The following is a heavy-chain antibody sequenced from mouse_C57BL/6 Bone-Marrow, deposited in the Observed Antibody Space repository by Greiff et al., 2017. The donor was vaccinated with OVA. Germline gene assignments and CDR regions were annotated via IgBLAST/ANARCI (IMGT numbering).Heavy chain of an antibody. Sequence: VQLKESGAELVRPGASVKLSCTASGFNIKDDYMHWVKQRPEQGLEWIGWIDPENGDTEYASKFQGKATITADTSSNTAYLQLSSLTSEDTAVYYCTTRYGSSYAMDYWGQGTSVTVSS. CDR2: IDPENGDT. V-gene: IGHV14-4*01. D-gene: IGHD1-1*01. J-gene: IGHJ4*01. CDR3: TTRYGSSYAMDY. CDR1: GFNIKDDY.